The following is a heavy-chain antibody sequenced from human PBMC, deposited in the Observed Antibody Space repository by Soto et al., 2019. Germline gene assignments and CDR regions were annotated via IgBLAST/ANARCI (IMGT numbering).Heavy chain of an antibody. CDR1: GFTFSNAW. Sequence: GGSLRLSCAASGFTFSNAWMNWVRQAPGKGLEWVGRIKSKTDGGTTDYAAPVKGRFTISRDDSKNTLYLQMNSLKTEDTAVYYCTTVVQGVVAANLYYGMDVWGQGTTVTVSS. V-gene: IGHV3-15*07. CDR2: IKSKTDGGTT. D-gene: IGHD2-15*01. J-gene: IGHJ6*02. CDR3: TTVVQGVVAANLYYGMDV.